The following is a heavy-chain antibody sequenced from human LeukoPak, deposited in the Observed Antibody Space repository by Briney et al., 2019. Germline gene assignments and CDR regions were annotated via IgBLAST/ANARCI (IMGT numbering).Heavy chain of an antibody. CDR1: GFTSGDHW. V-gene: IGHV3-7*05. Sequence: GGSLRLSCAASGFTSGDHWMTWVRQAPWKGLEWVANINQDGSEKYYVDSVKGRFTISRDNAKNSLYLQMSSLRAEDTAIYYCASAQIVDWGQGTLVTVSS. J-gene: IGHJ4*02. D-gene: IGHD6-6*01. CDR2: INQDGSEK. CDR3: ASAQIVD.